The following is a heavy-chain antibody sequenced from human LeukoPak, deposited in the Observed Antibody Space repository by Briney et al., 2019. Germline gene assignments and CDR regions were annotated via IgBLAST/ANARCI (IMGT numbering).Heavy chain of an antibody. V-gene: IGHV4-34*01. Sequence: PSETLSLTCAVYGGSFRGYYWSWIRQPPAKGREWIGENNHSGSNNYNPSLKSRVTISVDTSKNQCSLKLSSVPAADTAVYYCARNGEVYGDERVDYWGQGTLVTVSS. J-gene: IGHJ4*02. CDR3: ARNGEVYGDERVDY. CDR1: GGSFRGYY. CDR2: NNHSGSN. D-gene: IGHD4-17*01.